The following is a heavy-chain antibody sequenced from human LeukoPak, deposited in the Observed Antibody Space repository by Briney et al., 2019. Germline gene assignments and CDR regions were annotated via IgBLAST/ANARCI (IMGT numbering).Heavy chain of an antibody. J-gene: IGHJ4*02. CDR1: GFTLSSNY. CDR3: AKKIQLWSFFNY. D-gene: IGHD5-18*01. CDR2: ISGSGGST. V-gene: IGHV3-23*01. Sequence: PGGSLRLSCAASGFTLSSNYMSWVRQAPGKGLEWVSAISGSGGSTYYADSVKGRFTISRDNSKNTLYLQMNSLRAEDTAVYYCAKKIQLWSFFNYWGQGTLVTVSS.